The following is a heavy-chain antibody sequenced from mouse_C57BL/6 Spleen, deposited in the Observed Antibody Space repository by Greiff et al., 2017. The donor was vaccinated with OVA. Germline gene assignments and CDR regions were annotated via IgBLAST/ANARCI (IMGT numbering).Heavy chain of an antibody. J-gene: IGHJ3*01. Sequence: QVQLQQSGAELVRPGASVTLSCKASGYTFTDYEMHWVKQTPVHGLEWIGAIDPETGGTAYNQKFKGKAILTADKSSSTAYMELRSLTSEDSAVYYCTNIYYDYDGGAWFAYWGQGTLVTVSA. CDR2: IDPETGGT. V-gene: IGHV1-15*01. D-gene: IGHD2-4*01. CDR1: GYTFTDYE. CDR3: TNIYYDYDGGAWFAY.